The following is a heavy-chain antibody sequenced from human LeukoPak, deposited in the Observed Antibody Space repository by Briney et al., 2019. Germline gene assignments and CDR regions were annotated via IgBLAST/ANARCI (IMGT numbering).Heavy chain of an antibody. CDR1: GGSISSYY. V-gene: IGHV4-59*01. CDR2: IYYSGST. J-gene: IGHJ3*02. Sequence: SETLSLTCTVSGGSISSYYWSWIRQPPGKGLEWIGYIYYSGSTNYNPSLKSRVTISVDTSKNQFSLKLSSVTAADTAVYYCARVVRGYYTNAFDIWGRGTMVTVSS. CDR3: ARVVRGYYTNAFDI. D-gene: IGHD3-3*01.